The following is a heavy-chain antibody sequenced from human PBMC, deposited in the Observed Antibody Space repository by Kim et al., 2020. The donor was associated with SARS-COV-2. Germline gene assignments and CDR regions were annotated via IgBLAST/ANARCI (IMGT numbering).Heavy chain of an antibody. J-gene: IGHJ5*02. CDR2: IYYSGST. Sequence: SETLSLTCTVSGGSISRGGYYWSWIRQHPGKGLEWIGYIYYSGSTYYNPSLKSRVTISVDTSKNQFSLKLSSVTAADTAVYYCAGGSSSWYWFDPWGQGTLVTVSS. CDR1: GGSISRGGYY. D-gene: IGHD6-13*01. V-gene: IGHV4-31*03. CDR3: AGGSSSWYWFDP.